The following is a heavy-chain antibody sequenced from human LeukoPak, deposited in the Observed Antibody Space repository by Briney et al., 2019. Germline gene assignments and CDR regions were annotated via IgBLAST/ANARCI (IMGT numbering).Heavy chain of an antibody. CDR2: TYYRSKWYN. CDR1: GDSVSTNSAA. D-gene: IGHD2-2*01. Sequence: SQTLSLTCAISGDSVSTNSAAWNWIRQSPSGGLEWLGRTYYRSKWYNDYAVSVKSRISMNPDTSKNQFSLHLNSVTPDDTAVYYCARVPRVPAAMPCDYWGQGTLVTVSS. V-gene: IGHV6-1*01. J-gene: IGHJ4*02. CDR3: ARVPRVPAAMPCDY.